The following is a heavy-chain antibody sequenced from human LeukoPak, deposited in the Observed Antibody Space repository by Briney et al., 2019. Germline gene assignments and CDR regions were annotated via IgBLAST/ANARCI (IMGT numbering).Heavy chain of an antibody. D-gene: IGHD3-3*01. CDR2: IRSKAYGGTT. Sequence: GGSLRLSCTASGFTFGDYAMNWVRQAPGKGLEWVGFIRSKAYGGTTEYAASVKGRFTISRDDSKSIAYLQMNSLKTEDTAVYYCTRDMLRFLEWTFDYWGQGTLVTVSS. CDR1: GFTFGDYA. CDR3: TRDMLRFLEWTFDY. J-gene: IGHJ4*02. V-gene: IGHV3-49*04.